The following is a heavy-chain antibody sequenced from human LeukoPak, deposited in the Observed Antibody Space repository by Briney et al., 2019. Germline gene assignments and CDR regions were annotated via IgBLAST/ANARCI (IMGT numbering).Heavy chain of an antibody. J-gene: IGHJ4*02. CDR1: GVSISSVSYY. Sequence: PSGTLSLTCTVSGVSISSVSYYWSWIRQPAGKGLEWIGRIYTSGSTNYNPSLKSRVTISVDTSKNQFSLKLSSVTAADTAVYYCARAWFGAYFDYWGQGTLVTVSS. CDR3: ARAWFGAYFDY. V-gene: IGHV4-61*02. CDR2: IYTSGST. D-gene: IGHD3-10*01.